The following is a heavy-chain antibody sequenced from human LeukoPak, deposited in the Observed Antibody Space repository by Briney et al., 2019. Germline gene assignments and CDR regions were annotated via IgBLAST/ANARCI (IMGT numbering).Heavy chain of an antibody. V-gene: IGHV4-59*11. CDR2: IYYSGST. J-gene: IGHJ5*02. D-gene: IGHD3-3*01. Sequence: KPSETLSLTCTVSGGSISSHYWSWIRQPPGKGLEWFGYIYYSGSTNYNPSLKSRVTISVDTSKNQFSLKLSSVTAADTAVYYCARSKYHDFWSGYPFFDPWGQGTLVTVSS. CDR3: ARSKYHDFWSGYPFFDP. CDR1: GGSISSHY.